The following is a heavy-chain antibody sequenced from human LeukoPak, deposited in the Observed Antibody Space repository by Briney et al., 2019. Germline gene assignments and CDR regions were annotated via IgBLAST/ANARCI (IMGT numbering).Heavy chain of an antibody. Sequence: GASVKVSCKVSGYTLTELSMHWVRQAPGKGLEWMGGFDPEDGETIYAQKFQGRVTMTEDTSTDTAYMELSSLRSEDTAVYYCATGPYCSGGSCPVEGDAFDIWGQGTMVTVSS. D-gene: IGHD2-15*01. J-gene: IGHJ3*02. CDR1: GYTLTELS. CDR3: ATGPYCSGGSCPVEGDAFDI. V-gene: IGHV1-24*01. CDR2: FDPEDGET.